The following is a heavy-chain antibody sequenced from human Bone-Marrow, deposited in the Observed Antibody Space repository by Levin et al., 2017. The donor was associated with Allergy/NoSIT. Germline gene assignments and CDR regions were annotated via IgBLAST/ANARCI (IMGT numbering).Heavy chain of an antibody. CDR1: GGSISSSSYY. J-gene: IGHJ4*02. CDR3: ARGATKTIWGSYRPFDY. V-gene: IGHV4-39*01. Sequence: SETLSLTCTVSGGSISSSSYYWGWIRQPPGKGLEWIGSIYYSGSTYYNPSLKSRVTISVDTSKNQFSLKLSSVTAADTAVYYCARGATKTIWGSYRPFDYWGQGTLVTVSS. D-gene: IGHD3-16*02. CDR2: IYYSGST.